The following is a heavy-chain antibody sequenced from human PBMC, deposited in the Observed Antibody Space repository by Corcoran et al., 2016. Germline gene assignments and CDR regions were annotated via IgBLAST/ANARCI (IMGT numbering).Heavy chain of an antibody. J-gene: IGHJ4*02. D-gene: IGHD3-22*01. Sequence: EVQLVESGGGLVKPGGSLRLSCTASGFTFNSYTMNWVRQAPGKGLEWVTSINYSSNYKYYADSVKGRFTISRDNANNSLYLQMDSLRADDTAVYYCVGGDSRDYWGQGILATVSS. CDR1: GFTFNSYT. V-gene: IGHV3-21*06. CDR3: VGGDSRDY. CDR2: INYSSNYK.